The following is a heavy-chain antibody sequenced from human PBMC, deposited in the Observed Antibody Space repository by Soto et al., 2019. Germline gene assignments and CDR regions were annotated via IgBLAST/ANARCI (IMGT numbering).Heavy chain of an antibody. J-gene: IGHJ6*02. V-gene: IGHV4-59*08. CDR3: VRQGIGNLHGLVDV. CDR2: VYSTGGT. CDR1: SGPSSSHN. D-gene: IGHD1-1*01. Sequence: QVQLQQSGPGLVKPSETLSLTCSVSSGPSSSHNWGWIRQPPGRGLEWIGYVYSTGGTSYNPSLKRRVTISADTSTNHISLTLTSVTAADTAVYYWVRQGIGNLHGLVDVWGQGTTVRVSS.